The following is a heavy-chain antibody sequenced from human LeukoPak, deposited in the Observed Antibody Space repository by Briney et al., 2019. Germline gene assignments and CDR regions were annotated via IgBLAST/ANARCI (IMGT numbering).Heavy chain of an antibody. Sequence: SETLSLTCTVSGGSISSYYWSWIRQPPGKGLEWIGYIYYSGSTNYNPSLKSRVTISVDTSKNQFSLKLSSVTAADTAVYYCARGTYYDIFLQHWGQGTLVTVSS. J-gene: IGHJ1*01. CDR1: GGSISSYY. CDR2: IYYSGST. V-gene: IGHV4-59*01. CDR3: ARGTYYDIFLQH. D-gene: IGHD3-9*01.